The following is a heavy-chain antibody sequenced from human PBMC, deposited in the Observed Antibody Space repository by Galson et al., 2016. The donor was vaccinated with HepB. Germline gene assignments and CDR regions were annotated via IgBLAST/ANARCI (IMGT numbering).Heavy chain of an antibody. Sequence: SETLSLTCAVSGGSISSSVWWSWVRQPPGKGLEWIGEINHSGTTNCNPSLKSRVTISVDESKNQFSLTLSSVTDADTAVYYCARPKYYYGSGYYFEHWSQGTLVTVSS. J-gene: IGHJ4*02. CDR1: GGSISSSVW. V-gene: IGHV4-4*02. CDR3: ARPKYYYGSGYYFEH. D-gene: IGHD3-10*01. CDR2: INHSGTT.